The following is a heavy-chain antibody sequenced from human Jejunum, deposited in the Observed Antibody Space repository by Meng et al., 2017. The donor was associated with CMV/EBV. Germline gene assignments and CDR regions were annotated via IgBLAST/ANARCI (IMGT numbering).Heavy chain of an antibody. Sequence: QGQLPPWGAGLVKPSETLSLTCTVSGGSVSSSRYYWGWIRQPPGKGLEWIGSIHYTWITYYNPSLKSRVTIFADTSKNQFSLKLNSVIAADTAVYYCTADSNIKWSYFWGQGTLVTVSS. CDR1: GGSVSSSRYY. V-gene: IGHV4-39*07. D-gene: IGHD2-15*01. CDR3: TADSNIKWSYF. CDR2: IHYTWIT. J-gene: IGHJ4*02.